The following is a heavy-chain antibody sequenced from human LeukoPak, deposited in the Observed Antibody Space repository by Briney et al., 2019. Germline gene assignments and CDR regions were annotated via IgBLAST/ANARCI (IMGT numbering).Heavy chain of an antibody. J-gene: IGHJ3*02. V-gene: IGHV3-20*04. CDR2: INWNGGST. CDR1: GFTFDDYG. D-gene: IGHD3-22*01. CDR3: ARATGHQLYDSSGYTAFDI. Sequence: GGSLRLSCAASGFTFDDYGMSWVRQAPGKGLEWVSGINWNGGSTGYADSVKGRFTISRDNAKNSLYLQMNSLRAEDTALYYCARATGHQLYDSSGYTAFDICGQGTMVTVSS.